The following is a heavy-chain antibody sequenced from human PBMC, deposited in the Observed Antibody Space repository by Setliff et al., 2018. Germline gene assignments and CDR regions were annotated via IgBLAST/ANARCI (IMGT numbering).Heavy chain of an antibody. CDR1: RFTFSSYY. CDR2: ISGSGGYI. V-gene: IGHV3-21*01. Sequence: GGSLRLSCVASRFTFSSYYMNWVRQAPGKGLAWVSSISGSGGYIYYADSVKGRFTISRDNATNSLYLQMKSLRAEDTAVYYCARGNFYYFDSTGRGPNWFAPWGQGTLVTVSS. D-gene: IGHD3-22*01. CDR3: ARGNFYYFDSTGRGPNWFAP. J-gene: IGHJ5*02.